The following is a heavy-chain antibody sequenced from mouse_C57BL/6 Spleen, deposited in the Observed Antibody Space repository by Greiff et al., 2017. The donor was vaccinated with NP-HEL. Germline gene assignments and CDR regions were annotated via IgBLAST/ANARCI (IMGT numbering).Heavy chain of an antibody. J-gene: IGHJ3*01. D-gene: IGHD1-1*01. CDR2: IRSKSNNYAT. CDR3: VSLYYYGSSSAWFAY. Sequence: EVQLVESGGGLVQPKGSLKLSCAASGFSFNTYAMNWVRQAPGKGLEWVARIRSKSNNYATYYADSVKDRFTISRDDSESMLYLQMNNLKTEDTAMYYCVSLYYYGSSSAWFAYWGQGTLVTVSA. CDR1: GFSFNTYA. V-gene: IGHV10-1*01.